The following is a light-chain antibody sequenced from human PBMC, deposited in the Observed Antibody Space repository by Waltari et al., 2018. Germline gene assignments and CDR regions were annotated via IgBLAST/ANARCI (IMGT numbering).Light chain of an antibody. J-gene: IGKJ2*01. V-gene: IGKV3-11*01. CDR2: DAS. CDR3: QQRNIWPNT. CDR1: QSVGSY. Sequence: EIVLTQSPATLSLSPGESATPSCRASQSVGSYLAWYQQKPRPVPRLLIYDASSRATGVPARFSGSGSGTEFNLTSSSLEPEDFAVYYCQQRNIWPNTFGQGTKLEIK.